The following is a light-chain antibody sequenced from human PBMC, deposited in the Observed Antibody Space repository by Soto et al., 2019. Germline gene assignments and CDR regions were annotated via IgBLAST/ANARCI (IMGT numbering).Light chain of an antibody. CDR3: GAWDDSLNGYV. V-gene: IGLV1-44*01. J-gene: IGLJ1*01. Sequence: QSELTQPPSASGTPGQWVTISCSGSSSNIGSKSVNWYQQLPGTAPKLLIYSNSQRPSGVPDRFSGSKSGTSASLAISGLQSVDEADYYCGAWDDSLNGYVFGTGTKVTVL. CDR2: SNS. CDR1: SSNIGSKS.